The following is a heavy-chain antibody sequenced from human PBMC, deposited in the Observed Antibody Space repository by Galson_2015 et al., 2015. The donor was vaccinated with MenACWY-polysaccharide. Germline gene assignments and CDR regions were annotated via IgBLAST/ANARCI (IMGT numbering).Heavy chain of an antibody. CDR2: ISYSGST. CDR3: ASRLAQVGIAGYGYGMDV. Sequence: LSLTCTVSGGSISSSNYYWGWIRQSPEKGLEWIGTISYSGSTYYNPSLKSRVTISVDTSKNQFSLKLSSVTAADTAVYYCASRLAQVGIAGYGYGMDVWGQGTTVTVSS. J-gene: IGHJ6*02. CDR1: GGSISSSNYY. V-gene: IGHV4-39*01. D-gene: IGHD2-15*01.